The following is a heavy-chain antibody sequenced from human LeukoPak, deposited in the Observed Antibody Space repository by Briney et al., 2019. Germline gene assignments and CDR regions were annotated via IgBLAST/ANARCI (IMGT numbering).Heavy chain of an antibody. CDR1: GGSFSGYF. CDR3: ARGRRGSSVPYFDY. J-gene: IGHJ4*02. V-gene: IGHV4-34*01. CDR2: INHSGST. D-gene: IGHD3-10*01. Sequence: SETLSLTCAVYGGSFSGYFWSWIRQPPGKGLEWIGEINHSGSTNYNPSLKSRVTISVDTSKNQFSLKLSSVTAADTAVYYCARGRRGSSVPYFDYWGQGTLVTVSS.